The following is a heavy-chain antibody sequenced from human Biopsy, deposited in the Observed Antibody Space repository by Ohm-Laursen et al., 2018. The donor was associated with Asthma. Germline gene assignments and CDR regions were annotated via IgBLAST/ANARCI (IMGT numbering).Heavy chain of an antibody. CDR3: SRDTLGYYFDI. D-gene: IGHD6-13*01. V-gene: IGHV3-30-3*01. CDR1: GTHFGSYN. CDR2: ITFDGSTQ. J-gene: IGHJ4*02. Sequence: SPRLSCAAFGTHFGSYNMHWARQAPGKGLEWVAVITFDGSTQHYGDSVKGRFTISRDNSKNMLFLQMNSLRAEDTAVYYCSRDTLGYYFDIWGQGTQVTVSS.